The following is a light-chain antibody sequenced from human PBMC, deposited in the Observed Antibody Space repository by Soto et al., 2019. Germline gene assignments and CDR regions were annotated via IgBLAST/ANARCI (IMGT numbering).Light chain of an antibody. CDR2: GAS. J-gene: IGKJ5*01. Sequence: EVVLTQSPGTLSLSPGERATLSCGASQSVTGNYLAWYQQKPGQAPRLLIYGASRRATGIPDRFSGSGSGTDFTLTISRLEPEDFAVYYCQQYDSSPITFGQGTRLEI. CDR3: QQYDSSPIT. CDR1: QSVTGNY. V-gene: IGKV3-20*01.